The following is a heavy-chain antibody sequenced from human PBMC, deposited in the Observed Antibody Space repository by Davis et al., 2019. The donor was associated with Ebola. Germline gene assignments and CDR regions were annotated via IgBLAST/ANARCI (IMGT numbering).Heavy chain of an antibody. CDR2: ISYDGSNK. Sequence: GESLKISCAASGFTFSSYGMHWVRQAPGKGLEWVAVISYDGSNKYYADSVKGRFTISRDNSKNTLYLQMNSLRAEDTAVYYCANTNRTYESSGGMDVWGQGTTVTVSS. D-gene: IGHD3-22*01. J-gene: IGHJ6*02. V-gene: IGHV3-30*18. CDR1: GFTFSSYG. CDR3: ANTNRTYESSGGMDV.